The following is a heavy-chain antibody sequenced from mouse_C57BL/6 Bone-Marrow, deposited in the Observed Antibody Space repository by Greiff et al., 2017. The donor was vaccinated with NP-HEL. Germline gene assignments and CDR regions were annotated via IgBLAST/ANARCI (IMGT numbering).Heavy chain of an antibody. CDR2: IRSKSNNYAT. V-gene: IGHV10-1*01. CDR3: VSYDYDPGGFAY. CDR1: GFSFNTYA. D-gene: IGHD2-4*01. Sequence: GGGLVQPKGSLKLSCAASGFSFNTYAMNWVRQAPGKGLEWVARIRSKSNNYATYYADSVKDRFTISRDDSESMLYLQMNNLKTEDTAMYYCVSYDYDPGGFAYWGQGTLVTVSA. J-gene: IGHJ3*01.